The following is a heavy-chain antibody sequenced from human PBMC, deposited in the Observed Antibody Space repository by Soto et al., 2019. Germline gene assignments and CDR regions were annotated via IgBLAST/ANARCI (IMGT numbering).Heavy chain of an antibody. Sequence: SETLSLTCTVSGGSISSGGYSWSWIRQHPGKGLEWIGYIYYSGSTYYNPSLKSRVTISVDTSKNQFSLKLSSVTAADTAVYYCAREIAAAGDDYYYYGMDVWGQGTTVTVSS. V-gene: IGHV4-31*03. J-gene: IGHJ6*02. CDR2: IYYSGST. D-gene: IGHD6-13*01. CDR1: GGSISSGGYS. CDR3: AREIAAAGDDYYYYGMDV.